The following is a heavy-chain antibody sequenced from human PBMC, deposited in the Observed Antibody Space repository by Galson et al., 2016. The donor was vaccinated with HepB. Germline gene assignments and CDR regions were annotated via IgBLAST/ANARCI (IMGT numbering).Heavy chain of an antibody. Sequence: SLRLSCAASGFTLRNYAMTWVRQVPGKGLEWVSGITGSGTTTYYAASVTGRFTVSRDNSKNTLHLEMNSLRAEDTAIYFCAKQPRDGANYDTSFDYWGQGTLVTVSS. CDR3: AKQPRDGANYDTSFDY. D-gene: IGHD3-3*01. CDR2: ITGSGTTT. V-gene: IGHV3-23*01. J-gene: IGHJ4*02. CDR1: GFTLRNYA.